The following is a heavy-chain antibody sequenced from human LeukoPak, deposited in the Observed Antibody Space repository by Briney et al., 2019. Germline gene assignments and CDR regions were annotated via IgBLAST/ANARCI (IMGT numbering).Heavy chain of an antibody. CDR2: ISYDGSNK. V-gene: IGHV3-30*04. CDR3: AKDLGYSYLTLYYYYYGMDV. D-gene: IGHD5-18*01. J-gene: IGHJ6*02. CDR1: GFTFSSYA. Sequence: QPGGSLRLSCAASGFTFSSYAIHWVRQAPGKGLEWVAVISYDGSNKYYADSVKGRFTISRDNSKNTLYLQMNSLRAEDTAVYYCAKDLGYSYLTLYYYYYGMDVWGQGTTVTVSS.